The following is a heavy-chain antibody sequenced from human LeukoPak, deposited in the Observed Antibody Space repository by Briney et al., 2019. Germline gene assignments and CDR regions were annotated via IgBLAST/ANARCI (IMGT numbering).Heavy chain of an antibody. D-gene: IGHD3-22*01. Sequence: GGSLRLSCAASGFTFSNDSMHWVRQAPGRGLEWVALISYDGSDKHYADPVKGRFTVSRDNSKNTLYLQMNSLSRDDTAVYYCVGVGGYDSSGFLDYWGQGTLVTVSS. CDR1: GFTFSNDS. CDR2: ISYDGSDK. CDR3: VGVGGYDSSGFLDY. J-gene: IGHJ4*02. V-gene: IGHV3-30*03.